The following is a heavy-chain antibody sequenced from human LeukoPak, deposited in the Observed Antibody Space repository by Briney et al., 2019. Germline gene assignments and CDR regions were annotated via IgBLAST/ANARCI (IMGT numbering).Heavy chain of an antibody. CDR1: TFTLSSYT. V-gene: IGHV3-21*01. Sequence: PGGSLRLSCAASTFTLSSYTMNWVRQAPGKGLEWVSSISSSSTYINYADSVKGRFTISRDNAKNSIALQMNSLRAEGTAIYYCARVDELEISFDHWGQGTLVTVSS. D-gene: IGHD1-7*01. CDR2: ISSSSTYI. J-gene: IGHJ4*02. CDR3: ARVDELEISFDH.